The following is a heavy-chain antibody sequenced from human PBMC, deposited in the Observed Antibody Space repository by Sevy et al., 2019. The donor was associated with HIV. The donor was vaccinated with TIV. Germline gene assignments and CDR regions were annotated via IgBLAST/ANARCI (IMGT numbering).Heavy chain of an antibody. CDR3: ARDLRPHLLYSDFWSGYSGMDV. Sequence: GGSLRLSCVASTFTFSTYGMHWVRQAPGRGREWVSVISFDGSHKYYADAVKGRCTVSRDNSMNTLNLQMNNLRPEDKAVYYCARDLRPHLLYSDFWSGYSGMDVWGQGTTVTVSS. V-gene: IGHV3-30*03. CDR1: TFTFSTYG. CDR2: ISFDGSHK. J-gene: IGHJ6*02. D-gene: IGHD3-3*01.